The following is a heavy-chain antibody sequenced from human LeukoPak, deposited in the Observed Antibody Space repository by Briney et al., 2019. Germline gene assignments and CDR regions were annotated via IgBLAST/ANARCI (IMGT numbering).Heavy chain of an antibody. Sequence: KPSETLSLTCTVSGGSISSYYWNWIRQPPGKGLEWIGYIYYSGSTNYNPSLKSRVTISVDTSKNQFSLKLSSVTAADTAVYYCARGQSSGWYGDWFDPWGQGTLVTVSS. J-gene: IGHJ5*02. CDR1: GGSISSYY. V-gene: IGHV4-59*12. D-gene: IGHD6-19*01. CDR3: ARGQSSGWYGDWFDP. CDR2: IYYSGST.